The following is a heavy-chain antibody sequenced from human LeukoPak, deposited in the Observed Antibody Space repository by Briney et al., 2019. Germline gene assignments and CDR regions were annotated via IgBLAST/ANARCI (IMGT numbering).Heavy chain of an antibody. CDR2: INAGNGNT. D-gene: IGHD6-19*01. J-gene: IGHJ4*02. CDR1: GYTFISYA. Sequence: ASVKVSCKASGYTFISYAMHWVRQAPGQRLEWMGWINAGNGNTKYSQQFQGRVTITRDTSASTAYMELSSLRSEDTAVYYCAREGPLPGIAVAGEIDYWGQGTLVTVSS. V-gene: IGHV1-3*01. CDR3: AREGPLPGIAVAGEIDY.